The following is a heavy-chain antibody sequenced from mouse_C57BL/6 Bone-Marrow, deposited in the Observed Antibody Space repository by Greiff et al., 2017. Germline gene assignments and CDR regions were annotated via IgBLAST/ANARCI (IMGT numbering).Heavy chain of an antibody. D-gene: IGHD2-4*01. CDR2: IYPGSGST. CDR3: VSGDYDGAWFAY. Sequence: VQLQQPGAELVKPGASVKMSCKASGYTFTSYWITWVKQRPGQGLEWIGDIYPGSGSTNYNEKFKSKATLTVDTSSSTAYMQLSSLTSEDSAVYYCVSGDYDGAWFAYWGQGTLVTVSA. V-gene: IGHV1-55*01. CDR1: GYTFTSYW. J-gene: IGHJ3*01.